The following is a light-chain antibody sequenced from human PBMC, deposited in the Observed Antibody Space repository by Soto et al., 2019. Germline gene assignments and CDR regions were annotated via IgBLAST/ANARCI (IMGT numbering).Light chain of an antibody. V-gene: IGLV2-23*03. Sequence: QSALTQPASVSGAPGQSIPISCTGTSRDIKNSNRVSWYQQHPGKAPKLMIYEGSKRPSGISHRFSGSKSGTTASLTIAGLQAEDEADYYCYSDTTYSSFMVFGGGTKLTVL. CDR2: EGS. CDR1: SRDIKNSNR. J-gene: IGLJ2*01. CDR3: YSDTTYSSFMV.